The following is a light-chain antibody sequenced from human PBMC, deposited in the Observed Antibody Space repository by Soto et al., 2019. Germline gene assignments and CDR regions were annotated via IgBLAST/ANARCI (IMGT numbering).Light chain of an antibody. CDR1: QSVSNN. CDR2: GAS. J-gene: IGKJ4*01. Sequence: VLTQSPGTLSLSPGERATLSCRASQSVSNNLAWYQQKPGQAPRLLIYGASTRATGIPARFSGGESGTEFTLTISSLQSEDFAVYYCQQYNNWPLTFGGGTKVDIK. CDR3: QQYNNWPLT. V-gene: IGKV3D-15*01.